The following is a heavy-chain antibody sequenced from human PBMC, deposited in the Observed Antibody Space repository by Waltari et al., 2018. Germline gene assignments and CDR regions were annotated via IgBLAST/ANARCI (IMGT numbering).Heavy chain of an antibody. CDR3: AKAPYSYGYCFDY. Sequence: EVQLLESGGGLVQPGGPLRLSCAASGFTFSSYAMSWVRQAPGKGLEWVSAISGSGGSTYYADSVKGRFTISRDNSKNTLYLQMNSLRAEDTAVYYCAKAPYSYGYCFDYWGQGTLVTVSS. J-gene: IGHJ4*02. CDR1: GFTFSSYA. V-gene: IGHV3-23*01. CDR2: ISGSGGST. D-gene: IGHD5-18*01.